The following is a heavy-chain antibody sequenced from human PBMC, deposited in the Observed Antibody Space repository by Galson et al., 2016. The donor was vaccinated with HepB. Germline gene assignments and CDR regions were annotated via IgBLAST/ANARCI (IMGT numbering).Heavy chain of an antibody. Sequence: SLRLSCATSGFTFNRYTMNWVRQAPGKGLEWVAYISSSSSYIYYADSVKGRFTISRDNAKKSLYLQMNSLRAEDTAVYYCARAPIEVDGMRHYYYGMDVWGQGNTVTVSS. D-gene: IGHD6-19*01. CDR1: GFTFNRYT. J-gene: IGHJ6*02. V-gene: IGHV3-21*01. CDR2: ISSSSSYI. CDR3: ARAPIEVDGMRHYYYGMDV.